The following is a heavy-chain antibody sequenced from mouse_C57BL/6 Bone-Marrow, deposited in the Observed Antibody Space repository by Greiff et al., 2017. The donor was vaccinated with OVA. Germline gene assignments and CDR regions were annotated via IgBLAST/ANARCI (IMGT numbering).Heavy chain of an antibody. Sequence: VKLQESGAELVKPGASVKISCKASGYAFSSYWMNWVKQRPGKGLEWIGQIYPGDGDTNYKGKFKGKATLTADKSSSTAYMQLSSLTSEDAAVYFCARGLGDAMDYWGQGTSVTVSS. J-gene: IGHJ4*01. CDR3: ARGLGDAMDY. CDR2: IYPGDGDT. V-gene: IGHV1-80*01. D-gene: IGHD4-1*01. CDR1: GYAFSSYW.